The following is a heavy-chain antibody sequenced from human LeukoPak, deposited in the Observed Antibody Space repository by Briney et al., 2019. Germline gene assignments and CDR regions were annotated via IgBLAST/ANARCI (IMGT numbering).Heavy chain of an antibody. D-gene: IGHD2-2*01. CDR3: ARGLQLLMYGMDV. CDR1: GFTFSSYA. Sequence: PGRSLRLSCAASGFTFSSYAMHWVRPAPGKGLEWVAVISYDGSNKYYADSVKGRFTISRDNSKNTLYLQMNSLRAEDTAVYYCARGLQLLMYGMDVWGQGTTVTVSS. V-gene: IGHV3-30-3*01. J-gene: IGHJ6*02. CDR2: ISYDGSNK.